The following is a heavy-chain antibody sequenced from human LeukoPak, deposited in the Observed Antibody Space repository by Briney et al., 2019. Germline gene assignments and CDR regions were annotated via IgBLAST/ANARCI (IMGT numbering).Heavy chain of an antibody. Sequence: GGSLRLSCAASGFTFSSYSMNWVRQAPGKGLEWVSYISSSSSTIYYADSVKGRFTISRDNAKNSLYLQMNSLRAEDTAVYYCAKSPLVWFGESDYWGQGTLVTVSS. CDR2: ISSSSSTI. J-gene: IGHJ4*02. D-gene: IGHD3-10*01. CDR1: GFTFSSYS. V-gene: IGHV3-48*01. CDR3: AKSPLVWFGESDY.